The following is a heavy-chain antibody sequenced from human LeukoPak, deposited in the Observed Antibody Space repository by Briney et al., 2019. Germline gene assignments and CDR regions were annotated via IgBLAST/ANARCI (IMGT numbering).Heavy chain of an antibody. CDR3: ARGAFDYGDYGEFDY. Sequence: SVKVSCKASGGTFSSYAISRVRQAPGQGLEWMGGIIPIFGTANYAQKFQGRVTITADESTSTAYMELSSLRSEDTAVYYCARGAFDYGDYGEFDYWGQGTLVTVSS. J-gene: IGHJ4*02. CDR1: GGTFSSYA. CDR2: IIPIFGTA. D-gene: IGHD4-17*01. V-gene: IGHV1-69*13.